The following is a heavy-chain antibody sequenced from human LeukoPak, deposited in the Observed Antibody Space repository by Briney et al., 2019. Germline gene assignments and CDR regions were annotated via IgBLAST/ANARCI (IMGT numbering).Heavy chain of an antibody. CDR3: VRGYSFGPYGMDV. J-gene: IGHJ6*02. CDR1: GFPFSSYA. V-gene: IGHV3-64D*09. D-gene: IGHD2-15*01. Sequence: GGSLRLSCSASGFPFSSYAMHWVRQATGKGLEYVSAVSDSGGSTYYADSVKGRFTISRDNSKNTLYLQMSSLRAEDTAVYFCVRGYSFGPYGMDVWGQGTTVTVSS. CDR2: VSDSGGST.